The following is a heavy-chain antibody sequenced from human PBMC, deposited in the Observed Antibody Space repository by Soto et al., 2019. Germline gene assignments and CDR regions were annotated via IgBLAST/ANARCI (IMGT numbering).Heavy chain of an antibody. J-gene: IGHJ6*02. V-gene: IGHV5-10-1*01. CDR3: LSLFKYVVVPGNYYYGMDV. CDR2: IDPSDSYT. Sequence: PGESLKISCKGSGYSFTSYWISWVRQMPGKGLKWMGRIDPSDSYTNYSPSFQGHVTISADKSISTVYLQWSSLKASDTAMYFCLSLFKYVVVPGNYYYGMDVWGQGTTVTVSS. CDR1: GYSFTSYW. D-gene: IGHD2-2*01.